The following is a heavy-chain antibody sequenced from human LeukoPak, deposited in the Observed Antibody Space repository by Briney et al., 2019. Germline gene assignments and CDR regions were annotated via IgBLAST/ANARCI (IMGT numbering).Heavy chain of an antibody. D-gene: IGHD3-10*01. CDR2: IYHSGST. Sequence: SETLSLTCTVSGYSISSGYFWGWIRQPPGKGLEWIGSIYHSGSTYYNPSLKSRVTISVDTSKNQFSLKLSSVTAADTAVYYCARGALLWFGAKMEYYFDYWGQGTPLTVSS. CDR1: GYSISSGYF. J-gene: IGHJ4*02. CDR3: ARGALLWFGAKMEYYFDY. V-gene: IGHV4-38-2*02.